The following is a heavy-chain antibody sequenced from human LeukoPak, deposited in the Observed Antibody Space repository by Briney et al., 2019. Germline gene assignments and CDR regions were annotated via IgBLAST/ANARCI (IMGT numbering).Heavy chain of an antibody. V-gene: IGHV3-33*01. D-gene: IGHD1-1*01. CDR3: ARANSVTDAFDI. CDR2: IWYDGSNK. J-gene: IGHJ3*02. CDR1: GFTFSSYG. Sequence: GGSLRLSCAASGFTFSSYGMHWVRQAPCKGLEWVAVIWYDGSNKYYADSVKGRFTISRDNSKNTLYLQMNSLRAEDTAVYYCARANSVTDAFDIWGQGTMVTVSS.